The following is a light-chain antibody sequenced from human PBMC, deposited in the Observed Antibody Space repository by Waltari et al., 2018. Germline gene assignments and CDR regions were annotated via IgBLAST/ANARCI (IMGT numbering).Light chain of an antibody. CDR3: QQYNNWPPGT. CDR2: HAS. V-gene: IGKV3-15*01. CDR1: QTIGFS. Sequence: TVVTQSPATLSVSPGERATLSCRTSQTIGFSLAWYQQKPGQAPRLLIYHASTRATGIPDRLSGSGSESDFTRTISSLQSEDVAVYYCQQYNNWPPGTFGQGTKVEI. J-gene: IGKJ1*01.